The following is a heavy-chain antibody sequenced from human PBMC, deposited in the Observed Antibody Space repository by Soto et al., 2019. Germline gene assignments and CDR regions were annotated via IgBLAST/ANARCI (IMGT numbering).Heavy chain of an antibody. Sequence: QVQLVQSGAEVRKPGASVKVSCKASGFSFTSYDYIWVRQAAGQGLEWMGWMNPNSGNTGYAQKFQGRATMTRKTPITPAYMELNSLRSEDTAVYYFARQGFLDIQMDVWGKGATVTVSS. J-gene: IGHJ6*01. D-gene: IGHD3-3*01. V-gene: IGHV1-8*01. CDR1: GFSFTSYD. CDR3: ARQGFLDIQMDV. CDR2: MNPNSGNT.